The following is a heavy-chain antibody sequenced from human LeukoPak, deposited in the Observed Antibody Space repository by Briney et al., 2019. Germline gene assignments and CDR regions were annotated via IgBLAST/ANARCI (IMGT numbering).Heavy chain of an antibody. CDR3: ARGSYDILTGYPYYFDY. J-gene: IGHJ4*02. CDR2: IYHSGST. D-gene: IGHD3-9*01. CDR1: GYSISIGYY. V-gene: IGHV4-38-2*02. Sequence: SETLSLTCTVSGYSISIGYYWGWIRQPPGKGLEWIGSIYHSGSTYYNPSLKSRVTISVASSKNQFSLKLSSVTAADTAVYYCARGSYDILTGYPYYFDYWGQGTLVTDSS.